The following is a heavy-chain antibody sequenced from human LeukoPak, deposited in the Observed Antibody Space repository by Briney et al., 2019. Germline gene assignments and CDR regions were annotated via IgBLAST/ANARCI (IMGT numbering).Heavy chain of an antibody. Sequence: PGGSLRLSCAASGFNFSSYGMHWVRQAPGKGLEWVAVISYDGSNKYYADSVKGRFTISRDNSKNTLYLQMNSLRAEDTAVYYCAKEWKYYDILTGYWGQGTLATGSS. J-gene: IGHJ4*02. V-gene: IGHV3-30*18. CDR2: ISYDGSNK. D-gene: IGHD3-9*01. CDR3: AKEWKYYDILTGY. CDR1: GFNFSSYG.